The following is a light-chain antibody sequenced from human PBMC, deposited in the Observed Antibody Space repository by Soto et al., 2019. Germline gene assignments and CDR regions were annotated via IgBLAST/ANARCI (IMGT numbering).Light chain of an antibody. Sequence: QSVLTQPPSASAPPDQSITISCTGTSSDVGAYNYVSCYQQHPGKASHLFVYEVNKWTSGVPDRFSGSKSGNAAALTVSGLQAEDEADYSCTSYAGNNNFVFGTGTKVTVL. CDR1: SSDVGAYNY. V-gene: IGLV2-8*01. J-gene: IGLJ1*01. CDR3: TSYAGNNNFV. CDR2: EVN.